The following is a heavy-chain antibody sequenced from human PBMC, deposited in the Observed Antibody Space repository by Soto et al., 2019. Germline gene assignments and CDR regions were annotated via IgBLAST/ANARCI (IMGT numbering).Heavy chain of an antibody. J-gene: IGHJ6*02. CDR3: ARGSGITGTTDYYYGMDV. D-gene: IGHD1-20*01. CDR1: GDSVSSNSAA. Sequence: PSQTLSLTCAISGDSVSSNSAAWNWIRQSPSRGLEWLGRTYYRSKWYNDYAVSVKSRITINPDTSKNQFSLQLNSVTHEDTAVYYCARGSGITGTTDYYYGMDVWGQGTTVTVSS. CDR2: TYYRSKWYN. V-gene: IGHV6-1*01.